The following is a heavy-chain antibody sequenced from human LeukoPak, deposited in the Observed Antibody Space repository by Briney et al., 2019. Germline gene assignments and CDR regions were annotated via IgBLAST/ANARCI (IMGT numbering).Heavy chain of an antibody. D-gene: IGHD5-12*01. CDR2: ISGSGESI. CDR3: ARRASLI. V-gene: IGHV3-48*03. CDR1: GFTFSSYE. J-gene: IGHJ3*02. Sequence: QPGGSLRLSCAASGFTFSSYEMNWVRQAPGKGLEWVSYISGSGESIYYADSVKGRFTISRDNAKKLLYLQMNSLRAEDAAVYYCARRASLIWGQGTTVTVSS.